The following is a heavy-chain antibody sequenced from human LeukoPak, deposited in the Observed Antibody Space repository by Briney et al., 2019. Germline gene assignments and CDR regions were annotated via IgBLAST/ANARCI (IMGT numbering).Heavy chain of an antibody. CDR3: ARDGVVTMELDY. CDR1: GYSISSDYY. V-gene: IGHV4-38-2*02. Sequence: SQTLSLTCTVSGYSISSDYYWGWVRQPPGKGLEWIASIYHSGSTHYNPSLKSRVSISLDTSKNQFSLNLKSVTAADTAMYYCARDGVVTMELDYWGQGTLVTVSS. CDR2: IYHSGST. J-gene: IGHJ4*02. D-gene: IGHD3-3*01.